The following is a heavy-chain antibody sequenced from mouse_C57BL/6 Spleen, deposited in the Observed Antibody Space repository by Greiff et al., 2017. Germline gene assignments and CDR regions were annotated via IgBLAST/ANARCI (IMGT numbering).Heavy chain of an antibody. CDR1: GYTFTSYW. CDR3: ARHGSSPYYFDD. Sequence: VQLQQSGAELVKPGASVKMSCKASGYTFTSYWITWVKQRPGQGLEWIGDIYPGSGSTNYNEKFKSKATLTVDTSSSTAYMQLSSLTSEDSAVYYCARHGSSPYYFDDWGQGTTLTVSS. D-gene: IGHD1-1*01. J-gene: IGHJ2*01. CDR2: IYPGSGST. V-gene: IGHV1-55*01.